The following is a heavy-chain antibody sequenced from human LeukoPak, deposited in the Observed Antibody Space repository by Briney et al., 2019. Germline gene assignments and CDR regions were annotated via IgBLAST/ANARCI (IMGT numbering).Heavy chain of an antibody. CDR1: GFTFSMYA. D-gene: IGHD6-13*01. CDR3: AKATPATAAFES. V-gene: IGHV3-23*01. Sequence: PGESLKISCAASGFTFSMYAMSWVRQAPGKGLEWVSTISSSGGSTYYADSVKGRFTISRDNSKNTLYLQMNSLRAEDTAVYYCAKATPATAAFESWGQGTLLTVSS. J-gene: IGHJ4*02. CDR2: ISSSGGST.